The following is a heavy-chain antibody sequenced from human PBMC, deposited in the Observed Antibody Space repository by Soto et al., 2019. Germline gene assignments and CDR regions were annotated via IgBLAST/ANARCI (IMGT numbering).Heavy chain of an antibody. V-gene: IGHV1-2*02. J-gene: IGHJ5*02. CDR1: GYTFTGYY. CDR2: INPNSGGT. CDR3: AREGYSSSYAYWFDP. D-gene: IGHD6-6*01. Sequence: QVQLVQSGAEVKKPGASVKVSCKASGYTFTGYYMHWVRQAPGQGLEWMGWINPNSGGTNYAQKFQGRVTMTRDTSISTAYMKLSRLRSDDTAVYYCAREGYSSSYAYWFDPWGQGTLVTVSS.